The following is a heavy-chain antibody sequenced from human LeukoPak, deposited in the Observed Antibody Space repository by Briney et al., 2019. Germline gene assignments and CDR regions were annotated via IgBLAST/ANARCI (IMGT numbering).Heavy chain of an antibody. CDR1: GGSISSYY. CDR2: IYYSGST. Sequence: SETLSLTCTISGGSISSYYWSWIRQPPGKGLEWIGYIYYSGSTNYNPSLKSRVTISEDTSKNQFSLKLSSVTAADTAVYYCARDQASGDYFDYWGQGTLVTVSS. D-gene: IGHD4-17*01. J-gene: IGHJ4*02. V-gene: IGHV4-59*01. CDR3: ARDQASGDYFDY.